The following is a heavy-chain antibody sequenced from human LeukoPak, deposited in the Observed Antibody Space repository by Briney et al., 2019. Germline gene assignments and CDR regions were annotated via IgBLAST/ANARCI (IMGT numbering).Heavy chain of an antibody. CDR3: ARRSHYSGWYV. J-gene: IGHJ1*01. D-gene: IGHD6-19*01. Sequence: SETLSLTCGVYGGSFSGYWSWIRQPPGKGLEWIGEINHTGSTNYNPSLKSRVTISVDTSKNQFSLKLSSVTAADTAVYFCARRSHYSGWYVWGQGTLVTVSS. V-gene: IGHV4-34*01. CDR1: GGSFSGY. CDR2: INHTGST.